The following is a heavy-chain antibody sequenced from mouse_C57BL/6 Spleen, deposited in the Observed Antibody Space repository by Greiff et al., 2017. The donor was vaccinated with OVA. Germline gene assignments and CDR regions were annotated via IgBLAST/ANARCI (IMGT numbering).Heavy chain of an antibody. Sequence: EVKLMESGEGLVKPGGSLKLSCAASGFTFNSYAMSWVRQTPEKRLEWVAYISSGGDYIYYADTVKGRFTISRDNARNTLYLQMSSLKSEDTAMYYCTIMVTTTGYAMDYWGQGTSVTVSS. V-gene: IGHV5-9-1*02. J-gene: IGHJ4*01. CDR2: ISSGGDYI. D-gene: IGHD2-2*01. CDR3: TIMVTTTGYAMDY. CDR1: GFTFNSYA.